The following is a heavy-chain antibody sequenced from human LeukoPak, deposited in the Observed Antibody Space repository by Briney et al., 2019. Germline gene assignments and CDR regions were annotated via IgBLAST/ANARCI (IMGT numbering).Heavy chain of an antibody. CDR2: ISSSSSYI. Sequence: GGSLRLSCAASGFTFSSYSMNWVRQAPGKGLEWVSSISSSSSYIYHADSVKGRFTISRDNAKNSLYLQMNSLRAEDTAVYYCAREMDYDFWSGYFYYFDYWGQGTLVTVSS. D-gene: IGHD3-3*01. J-gene: IGHJ4*02. CDR1: GFTFSSYS. CDR3: AREMDYDFWSGYFYYFDY. V-gene: IGHV3-21*01.